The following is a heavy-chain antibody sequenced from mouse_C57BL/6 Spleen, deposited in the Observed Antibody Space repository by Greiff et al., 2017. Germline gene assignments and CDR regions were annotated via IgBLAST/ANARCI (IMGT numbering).Heavy chain of an antibody. J-gene: IGHJ4*01. CDR1: GYSFTGYF. CDR3: ARSFTTVVNYAMDY. Sequence: VQLQQSGPELVKPGDSVKLSCKASGYSFTGYFMNWVMQSHGKSLEWIGRINPYNGDTFYNQKFKGKATLTVDKSSSTAHMELRSLTSEDSAVYYCARSFTTVVNYAMDYGGQGTSVTVSS. CDR2: INPYNGDT. D-gene: IGHD1-1*01. V-gene: IGHV1-20*01.